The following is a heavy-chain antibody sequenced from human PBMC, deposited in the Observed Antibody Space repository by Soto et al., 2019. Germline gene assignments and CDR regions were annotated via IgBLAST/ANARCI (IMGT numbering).Heavy chain of an antibody. V-gene: IGHV1-18*01. CDR3: ARGEDVLLFDY. J-gene: IGHJ4*02. CDR2: ISAYNGNT. Sequence: GASVTVSCTASGYTITSYGISWVRQATGQGLEWMGWISAYNGNTIYAQKLQGRVTMTTDTSTSTAYMELRSLRSDDTAVYYCARGEDVLLFDYWGQGTLVTVSS. CDR1: GYTITSYG. D-gene: IGHD3-10*01.